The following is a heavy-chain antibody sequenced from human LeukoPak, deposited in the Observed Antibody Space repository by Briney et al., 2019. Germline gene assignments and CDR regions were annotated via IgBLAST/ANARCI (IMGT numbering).Heavy chain of an antibody. CDR2: ISSSSSYI. Sequence: RPGGSLRLSCAASGFTFSDHYMNWVRQAPGKGLEWVSSISSSSSYIYYADSVKGRFTISRDNAKNSLYLQMNSLRAEDTAVYYCARANSSGYFEGGVYYYYYYYMDVWGKGTTVTISS. V-gene: IGHV3-21*01. D-gene: IGHD3-22*01. J-gene: IGHJ6*03. CDR3: ARANSSGYFEGGVYYYYYYYMDV. CDR1: GFTFSDHY.